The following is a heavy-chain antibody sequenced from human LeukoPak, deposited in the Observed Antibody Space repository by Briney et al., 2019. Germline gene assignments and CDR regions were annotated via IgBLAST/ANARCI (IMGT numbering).Heavy chain of an antibody. Sequence: GGSLRLSCAASGFTFSTYGMHWVRQAPGKGLEWVAFIRDDGSNKYYADSVKGRFTISRDNSKNTLYLQMNSLRAEDTAVYYCAKVSHSSSWYFNYYYYYMDVWGKGTTVTVSS. J-gene: IGHJ6*03. CDR2: IRDDGSNK. CDR3: AKVSHSSSWYFNYYYYYMDV. V-gene: IGHV3-30*02. D-gene: IGHD6-13*01. CDR1: GFTFSTYG.